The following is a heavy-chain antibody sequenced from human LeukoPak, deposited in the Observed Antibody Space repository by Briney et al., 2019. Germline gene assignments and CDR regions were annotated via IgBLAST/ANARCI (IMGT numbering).Heavy chain of an antibody. D-gene: IGHD1-7*01. CDR2: ISYDGSNK. CDR3: ARVGGTGTTRSRAPFDY. CDR1: GFTFSSYA. J-gene: IGHJ4*02. V-gene: IGHV3-30-3*01. Sequence: PGGSLRLSCAASGFTFSSYAMHWVRQAPGKGLEWVAVISYDGSNKYYADSVKGRFTISRDNSKNTLYLQMNSLRAEDTAVYYCARVGGTGTTRSRAPFDYWGQGTLVTVSS.